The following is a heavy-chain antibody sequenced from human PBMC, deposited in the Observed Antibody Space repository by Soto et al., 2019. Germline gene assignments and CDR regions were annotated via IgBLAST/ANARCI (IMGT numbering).Heavy chain of an antibody. V-gene: IGHV3-74*01. CDR1: GFTFSSYW. CDR2: INNDGSST. J-gene: IGHJ6*02. Sequence: EVQLVESGGGLVQPGGSLILSCAASGFTFSSYWMHWVRQAPGKGLVWVSRINNDGSSTSYADSVKGRFTISRDNAKSTLYLEMSSLRAEDTAVYYCARDPLLIGYTDYGLDVWGQGTTVTVSS. D-gene: IGHD5-12*01. CDR3: ARDPLLIGYTDYGLDV.